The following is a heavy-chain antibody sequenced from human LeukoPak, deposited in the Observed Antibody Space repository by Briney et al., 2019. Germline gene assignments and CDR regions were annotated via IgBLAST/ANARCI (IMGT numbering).Heavy chain of an antibody. D-gene: IGHD1-1*01. CDR1: GGPISTNY. Sequence: PSETLSLTCTVSGGPISTNYWSWIRQPPGKGLEWIGNIFYSGRNNYNPSLKSRVTMSVDTSKNQFSLKLSSVTAADTAVYHCARRYNSGLYWYFDLWGRGTLVTVSS. CDR2: IFYSGRN. V-gene: IGHV4-59*01. J-gene: IGHJ2*01. CDR3: ARRYNSGLYWYFDL.